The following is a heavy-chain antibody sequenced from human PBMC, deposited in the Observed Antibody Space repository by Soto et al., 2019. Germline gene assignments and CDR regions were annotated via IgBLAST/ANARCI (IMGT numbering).Heavy chain of an antibody. CDR2: ISYDGSNK. CDR3: AKGAEWLRARGYYYGMDV. J-gene: IGHJ6*02. V-gene: IGHV3-30*18. CDR1: GFTFSSYG. D-gene: IGHD5-12*01. Sequence: QVQLVESGGGVVQPGRSLRLSCAASGFTFSSYGMHWVRQAPGKGLEWVAVISYDGSNKYYADSVKGRFTISRDNSKNTRSLQMNSLRAEDTAVYYCAKGAEWLRARGYYYGMDVWGQGTTVTVSS.